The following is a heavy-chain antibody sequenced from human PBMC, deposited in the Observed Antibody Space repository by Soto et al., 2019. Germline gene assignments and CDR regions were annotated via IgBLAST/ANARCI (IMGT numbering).Heavy chain of an antibody. CDR3: AKALMLTIPTLSAALHI. CDR2: ITWNTGIV. Sequence: EVQLVESGGGLVQPGRSLRLSCAASGFTLADYAMHWVRQAPGRGLEWVSGITWNTGIVDYADSVKGRFTISRDNAKKFLYLQMNSLRTEDTALYYCAKALMLTIPTLSAALHIWGQGTLVSVSS. D-gene: IGHD2-21*01. V-gene: IGHV3-9*01. CDR1: GFTLADYA. J-gene: IGHJ3*02.